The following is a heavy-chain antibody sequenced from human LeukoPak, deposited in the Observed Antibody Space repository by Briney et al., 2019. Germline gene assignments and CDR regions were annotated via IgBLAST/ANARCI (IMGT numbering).Heavy chain of an antibody. J-gene: IGHJ5*02. CDR1: GGSISSYY. V-gene: IGHV4-59*08. CDR3: ARHKRPMVRGAPGCWFDP. Sequence: SETLSLTCTVSGGSISSYYWSWIRQPPGKGLEWIGYIYYSGSTNYNPSLKSRATIPVDTSKNQFSLKLSSVTAADTAVYYCARHKRPMVRGAPGCWFDPWGQGTLVTVSS. CDR2: IYYSGST. D-gene: IGHD3-10*01.